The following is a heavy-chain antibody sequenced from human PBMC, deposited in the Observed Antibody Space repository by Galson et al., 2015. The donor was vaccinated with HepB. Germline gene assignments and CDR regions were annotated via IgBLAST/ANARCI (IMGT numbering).Heavy chain of an antibody. CDR1: GFTFSNAW. D-gene: IGHD3-10*01. J-gene: IGHJ4*02. V-gene: IGHV3-15*01. CDR2: IKSKTDGGTT. Sequence: SLRLSCAASGFTFSNAWMSWVRQAPGKGLEWVGRIKSKTDGGTTDYAAPVKGRFTISRDDSKNTLYLQMNSLKTEDTAVYYCTTEYYYYGSGSYYAYFDYWGQGTLVTVSS. CDR3: TTEYYYYGSGSYYAYFDY.